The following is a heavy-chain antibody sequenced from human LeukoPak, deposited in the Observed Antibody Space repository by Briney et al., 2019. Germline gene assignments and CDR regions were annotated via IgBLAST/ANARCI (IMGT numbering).Heavy chain of an antibody. Sequence: GGSLRLSCVASGFTFNTHGMHWVRQAPGKGLEWVAFIQFDGSKIDHADSVKGRFTTSRDNSENTLYLQMNSLGVEDTAVYFCAKWGFIAPTGNPIRESFQHWGQGTLVTVSS. J-gene: IGHJ1*01. CDR1: GFTFNTHG. V-gene: IGHV3-30*02. CDR2: IQFDGSKI. D-gene: IGHD6-13*01. CDR3: AKWGFIAPTGNPIRESFQH.